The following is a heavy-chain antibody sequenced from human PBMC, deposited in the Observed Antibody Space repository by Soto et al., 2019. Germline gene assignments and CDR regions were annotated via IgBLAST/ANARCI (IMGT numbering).Heavy chain of an antibody. CDR1: GFTFSGYA. J-gene: IGHJ4*02. Sequence: PGGSLRLSCAASGFTFSGYAMSWVRQAPGKGLEWVSAISGSGGSTYYADSVKGRFTISRDNSKNTLYLQMNSLRAEDTAVYYCAKDRSYYDSSGYLAPTFDYWGQGTLVTVSS. V-gene: IGHV3-23*01. D-gene: IGHD3-22*01. CDR2: ISGSGGST. CDR3: AKDRSYYDSSGYLAPTFDY.